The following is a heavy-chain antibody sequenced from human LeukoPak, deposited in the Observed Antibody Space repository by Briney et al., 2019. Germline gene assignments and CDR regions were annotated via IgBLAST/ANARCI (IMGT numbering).Heavy chain of an antibody. CDR3: ARGWGETPDNTDY. CDR2: INHSGST. D-gene: IGHD7-27*01. J-gene: IGHJ4*02. CDR1: GGSFSGYY. Sequence: ASETLSLTCAVYGGSFSGYYWSWIRQPPGKGLEWIGEINHSGSTNYNPSLKSRVTISVDTSKNQFSLKLSSVTAADTAVYYCARGWGETPDNTDYWGQGTLVTVSS. V-gene: IGHV4-34*01.